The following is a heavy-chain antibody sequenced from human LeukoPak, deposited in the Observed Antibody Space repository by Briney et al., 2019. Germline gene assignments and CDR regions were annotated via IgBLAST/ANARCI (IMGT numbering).Heavy chain of an antibody. CDR1: GYTFTGYY. CDR3: ARLGGGSSWPNFDF. J-gene: IGHJ4*02. CDR2: ISPNSGAT. Sequence: GASVKVSCKASGYTFTGYYMHWVRQAPGQGLEWMGWISPNSGATNYAQNFQARVTMTGDTSISTAYMELSSLRSDDTAVYYCARLGGGSSWPNFDFWGQGTLVTVSS. D-gene: IGHD6-13*01. V-gene: IGHV1-2*02.